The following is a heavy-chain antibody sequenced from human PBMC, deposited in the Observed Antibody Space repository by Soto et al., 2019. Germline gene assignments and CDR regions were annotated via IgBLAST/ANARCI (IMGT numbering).Heavy chain of an antibody. Sequence: VQLVAVVSHDGRNTHYADSVKGRFTISRDSSKNTVSLEMTSLRAEDTAVYYCAKGGRQWPVTSDFNYWGQGALVTVSS. J-gene: IGHJ4*02. CDR2: VSHDGRNT. CDR3: AKGGRQWPVTSDFNY. D-gene: IGHD6-19*01. V-gene: IGHV3-30*18.